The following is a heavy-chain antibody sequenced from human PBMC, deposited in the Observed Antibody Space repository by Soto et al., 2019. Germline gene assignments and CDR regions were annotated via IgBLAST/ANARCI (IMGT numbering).Heavy chain of an antibody. Sequence: SDPLSLTCTVSGGFINFFHLSWIRQPAGKGLEWIGRSYSTRTSNYNPAVESRVTMSVDTSMNHVLLKLSSVTAADKAVDYCARARFGETLLFDCWGQGIRVTAPS. CDR2: SYSTRTS. J-gene: IGHJ4*02. D-gene: IGHD3-10*02. V-gene: IGHV4-4*07. CDR1: GGFINFFH. CDR3: ARARFGETLLFDC.